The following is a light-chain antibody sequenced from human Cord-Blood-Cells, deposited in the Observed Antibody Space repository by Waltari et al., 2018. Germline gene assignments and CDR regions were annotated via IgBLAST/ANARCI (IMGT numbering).Light chain of an antibody. CDR1: QSVSSN. CDR2: GAS. J-gene: IGKJ4*01. V-gene: IGKV3-15*01. CDR3: QQYNNWLT. Sequence: EIVMTQSPANLSASPGERATLSCRASQSVSSNLAWYQQKPGQAPRILIYGASTRATGIPARFSGSGSGTEFTLTISSLQSEDFAVYYCQQYNNWLTFGGGTKVEIK.